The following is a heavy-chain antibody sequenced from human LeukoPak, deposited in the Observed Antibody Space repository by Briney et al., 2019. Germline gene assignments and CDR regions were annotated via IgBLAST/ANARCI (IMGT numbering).Heavy chain of an antibody. CDR2: INHSGST. CDR1: GGSFSGYY. J-gene: IGHJ3*02. D-gene: IGHD4-17*01. Sequence: SETLSLTCAVYGGSFSGYYWSWIRQPPGKGLEWIGEINHSGSTNYNPSLKSRVTISVDTSKNQFSLKLSSVTAADTAVYYCARSQDYGDSGDAFDIWGQGTMVTVSS. CDR3: ARSQDYGDSGDAFDI. V-gene: IGHV4-34*01.